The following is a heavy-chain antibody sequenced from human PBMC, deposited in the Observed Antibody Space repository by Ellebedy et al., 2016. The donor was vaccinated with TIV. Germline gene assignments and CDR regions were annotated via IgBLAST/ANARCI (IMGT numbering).Heavy chain of an antibody. CDR3: ARRKVRSGPAFDY. V-gene: IGHV4-59*08. D-gene: IGHD3-10*01. Sequence: MPSETLSLTCTVSGASISSYSWAWIRQPPGMGLDYIGYFSYTGSTNYSPSLNSRVSIAVDTSKNQFSLKLSSVPAADTAVYYCARRKVRSGPAFDYWGQGTLVTVSS. CDR1: GASISSYS. J-gene: IGHJ4*02. CDR2: FSYTGST.